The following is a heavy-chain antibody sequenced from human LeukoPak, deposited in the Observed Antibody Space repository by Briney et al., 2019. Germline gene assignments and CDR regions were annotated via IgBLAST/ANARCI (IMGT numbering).Heavy chain of an antibody. Sequence: PGGSLRLSCAASGFTFSNYWMSWVRQAPGKGLEWVANIKQDGSKKYYVDSVKGRFTISRDNAKNSLYLQMNSLRAEDTAVYYCARASAGMVCLFDPWGQGTLVTVSS. CDR1: GFTFSNYW. D-gene: IGHD3-10*01. CDR2: IKQDGSKK. CDR3: ARASAGMVCLFDP. V-gene: IGHV3-7*01. J-gene: IGHJ5*02.